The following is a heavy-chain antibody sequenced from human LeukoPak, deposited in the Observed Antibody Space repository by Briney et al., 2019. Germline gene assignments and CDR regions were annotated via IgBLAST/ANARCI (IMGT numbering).Heavy chain of an antibody. J-gene: IGHJ4*02. CDR2: IWYDGSNK. CDR3: AREGSGYYYGSGHFWVDY. Sequence: GGSLRLSCAASGFTFSSYGMHWVRQAPGKGLEWVAVIWYDGSNKYYADSVKGRFTISRDNSMNTLYLQMNSLRAEDTAVYYCAREGSGYYYGSGHFWVDYWGQGTLVTVSS. CDR1: GFTFSSYG. D-gene: IGHD3-10*01. V-gene: IGHV3-33*01.